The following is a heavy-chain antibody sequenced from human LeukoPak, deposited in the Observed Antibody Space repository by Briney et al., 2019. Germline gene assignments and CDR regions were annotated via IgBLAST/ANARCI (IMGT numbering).Heavy chain of an antibody. Sequence: GRSLRLSCAASGFTFSSYGMHWVRQAPGKGLEWVAVIWYDGSNKYYAHTVQGRFTISRDNSKNTLYLQINSLRAEDTAVYYCAKNYYGSGSDPHDAFDIWGQGTMVTVSS. CDR3: AKNYYGSGSDPHDAFDI. D-gene: IGHD3-10*01. CDR2: IWYDGSNK. J-gene: IGHJ3*02. CDR1: GFTFSSYG. V-gene: IGHV3-33*06.